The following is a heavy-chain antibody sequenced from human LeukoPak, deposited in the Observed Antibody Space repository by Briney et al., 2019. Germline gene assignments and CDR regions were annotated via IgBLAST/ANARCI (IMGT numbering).Heavy chain of an antibody. CDR2: MNPNSGNT. CDR1: GYTFTSYD. J-gene: IGHJ5*02. D-gene: IGHD2-15*01. V-gene: IGHV1-8*01. CDR3: ARVVVAATIWFDP. Sequence: ASVKVSCKASGYTFTSYDINWVRQATGQGLEWTGWMNPNSGNTGYAQKFQGRVTMTRNTSISTAYMELSSLRSEDTAVYYCARVVVAATIWFDPWGQGTLVTVSS.